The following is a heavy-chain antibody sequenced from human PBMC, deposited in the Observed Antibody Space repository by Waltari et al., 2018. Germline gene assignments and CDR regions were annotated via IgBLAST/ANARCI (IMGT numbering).Heavy chain of an antibody. CDR3: ARGSRGIQLDY. Sequence: EVQLVESGGGLVQLGGSLRLSCAASGFTFSSYSMNWVRQAPGKGLEWVSYISSSSSTIYYADSVKGRFTISRDNAKNSLYLQMNSLRAEDTAVYYCARGSRGIQLDYWGQGTLVTVSS. J-gene: IGHJ4*02. CDR1: GFTFSSYS. V-gene: IGHV3-48*01. CDR2: ISSSSSTI.